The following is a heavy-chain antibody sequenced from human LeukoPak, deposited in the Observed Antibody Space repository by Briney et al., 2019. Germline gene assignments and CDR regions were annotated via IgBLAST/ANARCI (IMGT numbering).Heavy chain of an antibody. J-gene: IGHJ5*02. CDR1: GGTFTHYV. CDR3: ARDDYGDFRRFDP. D-gene: IGHD4-17*01. Sequence: SVEVSCKASGGTFTHYVISWVRQAPGQGLEWMGGIAPISGTPMYAQRFQGRVTITADESTSTAYMELSSLRSEDTAVYYCARDDYGDFRRFDPWGQGTLVTVSS. CDR2: IAPISGTP. V-gene: IGHV1-69*13.